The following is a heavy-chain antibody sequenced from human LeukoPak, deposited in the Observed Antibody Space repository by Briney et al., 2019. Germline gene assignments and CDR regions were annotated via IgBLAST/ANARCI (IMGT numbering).Heavy chain of an antibody. CDR2: IYFSGIT. D-gene: IGHD3-10*01. CDR3: ARAVRFVEVSVDY. Sequence: SETLSLTCTLSGGSISSFYWSWIRQPPGKGLEWIGYIYFSGITNYNPSLKSRVTISVDTSKNQFSLKLESVTAADTAGYYCARAVRFVEVSVDYWGQGTLVTVSS. V-gene: IGHV4-59*01. CDR1: GGSISSFY. J-gene: IGHJ4*02.